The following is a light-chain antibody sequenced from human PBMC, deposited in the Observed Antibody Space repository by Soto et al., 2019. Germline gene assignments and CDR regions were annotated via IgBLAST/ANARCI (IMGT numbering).Light chain of an antibody. CDR3: QQRNYWPPT. V-gene: IGKV3-11*01. Sequence: EIVLTQSPATLSLSPGERATLSCRASQSVSSYLAWYQQKPGQAPRLLIYDASNMATGIPARFSGSGSGTDFTLTISSREPEDFAVYYCQQRNYWPPTVGGGTKVEIK. CDR1: QSVSSY. J-gene: IGKJ4*01. CDR2: DAS.